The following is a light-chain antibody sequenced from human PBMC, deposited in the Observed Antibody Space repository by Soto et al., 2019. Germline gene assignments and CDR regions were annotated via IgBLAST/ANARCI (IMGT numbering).Light chain of an antibody. CDR2: GAS. Sequence: DSQPIQSPPTLSAYVGDRVTITCRASQSIRYYLAWYQQMPGKAPKLLIYGASSLQSGVPSRFSSSGSGTEFTLTISSLQPEDFATYYCLQHNSYPLTFGGGTKVDIK. CDR3: LQHNSYPLT. CDR1: QSIRYY. V-gene: IGKV1-17*01. J-gene: IGKJ4*01.